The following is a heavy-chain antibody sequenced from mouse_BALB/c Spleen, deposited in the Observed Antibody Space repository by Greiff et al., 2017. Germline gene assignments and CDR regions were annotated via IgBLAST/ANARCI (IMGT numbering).Heavy chain of an antibody. Sequence: QVQLQQPGAELVRPGASVKVSCKASGYAFTNYLIEWVKQRPGQGLEWIGVINPGSGGTNYNEKFKGKATLTADKSSSTAYMQLSSLTSDDSAVYFCARGTAPRAMDYWGQGTSVTVSS. V-gene: IGHV1-54*01. J-gene: IGHJ4*01. CDR1: GYAFTNYL. CDR2: INPGSGGT. CDR3: ARGTAPRAMDY. D-gene: IGHD1-2*01.